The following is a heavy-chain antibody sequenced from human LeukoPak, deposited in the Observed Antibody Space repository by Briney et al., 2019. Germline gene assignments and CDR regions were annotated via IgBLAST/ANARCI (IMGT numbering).Heavy chain of an antibody. D-gene: IGHD1-20*01. V-gene: IGHV3-21*01. J-gene: IGHJ3*02. CDR3: ARGGDNWNLARAFDI. Sequence: GGSLRLSCAASGFTLSSYAMSWVRQAPGKGLEWVSAISDSGNTYHADSVKGRFTISRDNAKKSMYLQMKSLRAEDTAVYYCARGGDNWNLARAFDIWGQGTMVTVSS. CDR2: ISDSGNT. CDR1: GFTLSSYA.